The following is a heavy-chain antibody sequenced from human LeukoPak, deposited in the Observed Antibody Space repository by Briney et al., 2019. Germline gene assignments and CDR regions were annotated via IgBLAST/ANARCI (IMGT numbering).Heavy chain of an antibody. Sequence: ASVTVSCKASGYTFTSYAMHWVRQAPGQRLEWMGWINAGNGNTKYSQEFQGRVNITRDTSASTAYMELSSLRSEDMAVYYCARGGYSYALDYWGQGTLVTVSS. CDR3: ARGGYSYALDY. CDR2: INAGNGNT. CDR1: GYTFTSYA. V-gene: IGHV1-3*03. D-gene: IGHD5-18*01. J-gene: IGHJ4*02.